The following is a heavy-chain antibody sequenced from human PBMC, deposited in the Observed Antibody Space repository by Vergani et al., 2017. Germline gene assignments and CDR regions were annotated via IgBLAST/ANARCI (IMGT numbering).Heavy chain of an antibody. CDR3: ARPLPSLDAFDI. V-gene: IGHV5-10-1*03. Sequence: EVQLVQFGAEVKKPGESLRISCKGSGYSFTSSWINWVRQMPGKGLEWMGRIDPSDSYTNYSPSFQGQVTISADKSISTAYLQWSSLKASDTAMYYCARPLPSLDAFDIWGQGTMVTVAS. J-gene: IGHJ3*02. CDR2: IDPSDSYT. CDR1: GYSFTSSW.